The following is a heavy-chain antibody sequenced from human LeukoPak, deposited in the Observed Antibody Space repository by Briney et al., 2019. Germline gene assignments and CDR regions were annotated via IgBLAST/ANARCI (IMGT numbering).Heavy chain of an antibody. D-gene: IGHD5-12*01. Sequence: GGSLRLSCAASGFTFSSYAMHWVRQAPGKGLEWVAVISYDGSNKYYADSVKGRFTISRDNSKNTLYLQMNSLRAEDTAVYYCARVGGGYGSHVGYWGQGTLVTVSS. CDR3: ARVGGGYGSHVGY. CDR2: ISYDGSNK. V-gene: IGHV3-30-3*01. CDR1: GFTFSSYA. J-gene: IGHJ4*02.